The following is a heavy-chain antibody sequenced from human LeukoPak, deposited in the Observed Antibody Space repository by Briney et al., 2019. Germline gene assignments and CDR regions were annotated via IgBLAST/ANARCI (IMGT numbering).Heavy chain of an antibody. CDR1: GFTFSTYS. D-gene: IGHD3-16*02. V-gene: IGHV3-21*01. CDR2: ISSSSSYI. Sequence: GGSLRLSCAASGFTFSTYSMNWVRQAPGKGLEWVSSISSSSSYIYYSDSVKGRFTISRDNAKNSLYLQMNSLRAEDTGVYYCARDWGSYRYTLYYLDYWGQGTLVTVSS. J-gene: IGHJ4*02. CDR3: ARDWGSYRYTLYYLDY.